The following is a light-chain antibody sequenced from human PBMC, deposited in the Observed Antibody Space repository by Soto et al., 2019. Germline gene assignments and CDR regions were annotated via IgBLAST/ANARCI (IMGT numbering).Light chain of an antibody. Sequence: DIQMTQSPSSLSASVGDRVTITCRASQYIGTYLTWYQLKPGKAPKLLMSSASRLQSGVPTTFSGRGSGTDFTLTISRLQPGDFATYYCQQSFTIPWTFGQGTRVEIK. CDR2: SAS. CDR1: QYIGTY. CDR3: QQSFTIPWT. V-gene: IGKV1-39*01. J-gene: IGKJ1*01.